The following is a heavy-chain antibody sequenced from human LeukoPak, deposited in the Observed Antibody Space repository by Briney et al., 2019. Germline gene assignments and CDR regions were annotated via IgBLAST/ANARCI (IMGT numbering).Heavy chain of an antibody. D-gene: IGHD6-13*01. Sequence: GGSLRLSCAASGFTFSSYGMHWVRQAPGKGLEWVAFIRYDGSNKYYADSVKGRFTISRDNSKNTLYLQMNSLRAEDTAVYYCAKNLCGSTWCRPPYDYWGQGTLVTVSS. CDR1: GFTFSSYG. V-gene: IGHV3-30*02. CDR3: AKNLCGSTWCRPPYDY. CDR2: IRYDGSNK. J-gene: IGHJ4*02.